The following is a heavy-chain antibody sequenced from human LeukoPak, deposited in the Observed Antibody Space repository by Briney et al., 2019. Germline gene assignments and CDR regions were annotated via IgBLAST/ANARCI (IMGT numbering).Heavy chain of an antibody. CDR2: MYYSGST. J-gene: IGHJ6*02. D-gene: IGHD3-3*01. Sequence: YWGWIRQPPGKGLEWIGSMYYSGSTYYNPSLKSRVTISVDTLKNQFSLKLSSVTAADTAVYYCARIGVTIFGVVSLPTVGMDVWGQGTTVTVSS. V-gene: IGHV4-39*01. CDR1: Y. CDR3: ARIGVTIFGVVSLPTVGMDV.